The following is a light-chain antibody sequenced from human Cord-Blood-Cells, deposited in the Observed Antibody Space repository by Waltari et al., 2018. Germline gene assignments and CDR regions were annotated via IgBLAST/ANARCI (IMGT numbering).Light chain of an antibody. CDR3: QKYNSAPLT. CDR2: AAS. V-gene: IGKV1-27*01. Sequence: DIQMTQSPSPLSASVGDRVTIPCRASQGISNYLAWYQQKPGKVPKLLIYAASTLQSGVPSRFSGSGSGTDFTLTISSLQPEDVATYYCQKYNSAPLTFGGGTKVGIK. CDR1: QGISNY. J-gene: IGKJ4*01.